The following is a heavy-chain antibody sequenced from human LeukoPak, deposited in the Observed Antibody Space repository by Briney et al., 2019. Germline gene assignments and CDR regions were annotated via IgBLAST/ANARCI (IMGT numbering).Heavy chain of an antibody. CDR2: ISYDGSNK. J-gene: IGHJ4*02. CDR1: GFTFSSYA. Sequence: GGSLRLSCAASGFTFSSYAMHWVRQAPGKGLEWVAVISYDGSNKYYVDSVKGRFTISRDNSKNTLYLQMNSLRAEDTAVYYCARDCSSTSCDWGQGTLVTVSS. CDR3: ARDCSSTSCD. V-gene: IGHV3-30*04. D-gene: IGHD2-2*01.